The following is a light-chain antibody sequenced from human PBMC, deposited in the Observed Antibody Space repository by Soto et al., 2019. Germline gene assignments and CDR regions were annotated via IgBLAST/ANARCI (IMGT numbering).Light chain of an antibody. Sequence: EIVMTQSPATLSLSPGEGATLSCRASQSVTGTNLAWYQQRAGQAPRLLIYDAVRRATGIPDRFSGSGSGTDFTLTISRLEPEDFAVYFCHQYGSSLGTFGQGTKVEI. CDR3: HQYGSSLGT. CDR1: QSVTGTN. J-gene: IGKJ2*01. CDR2: DAV. V-gene: IGKV3-20*01.